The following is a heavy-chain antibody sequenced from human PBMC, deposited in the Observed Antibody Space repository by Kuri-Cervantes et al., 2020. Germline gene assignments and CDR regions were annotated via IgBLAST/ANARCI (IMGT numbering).Heavy chain of an antibody. Sequence: SLKISCAASGFTFDDYAMHWVRQAPGKGLEWVSGISWNSGSIGYADSVKGRFTISRDNAKNSLYLQMNSLRAEDTAVYYCARGGWNYDSSGYKHWGQGTLVTVSS. J-gene: IGHJ4*02. CDR2: ISWNSGSI. CDR1: GFTFDDYA. D-gene: IGHD3-22*01. CDR3: ARGGWNYDSSGYKH. V-gene: IGHV3-9*01.